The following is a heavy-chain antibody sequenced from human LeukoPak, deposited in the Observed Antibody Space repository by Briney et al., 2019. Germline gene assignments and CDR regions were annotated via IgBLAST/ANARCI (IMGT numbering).Heavy chain of an antibody. CDR2: INPNSGGT. D-gene: IGHD5-18*01. V-gene: IGHV1-2*02. Sequence: ASVKVSCKASGYTFTGYYMHWVRQAPGQGLEWMGWINPNSGGTNYAQKFQGRVTMTRDTSISTAYMELSRLRSDDTAVYYCAKRGLIQLWLAGPFDYWGQGTLVTVSS. CDR1: GYTFTGYY. J-gene: IGHJ4*02. CDR3: AKRGLIQLWLAGPFDY.